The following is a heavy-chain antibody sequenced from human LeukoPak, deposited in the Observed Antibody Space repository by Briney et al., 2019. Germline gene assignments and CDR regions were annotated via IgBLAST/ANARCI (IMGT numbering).Heavy chain of an antibody. V-gene: IGHV5-51*01. D-gene: IGHD2-2*02. Sequence: GESLKISCKGSGYSFTSYWIGWVRQMPGKGLEWMGIIYPGDSDTRYSPSSQGQVTIPADKSISTAYLQWSSLKASDTAMYYCATAILRRCSSTSCYKRDDAFDIWGQGTMVTVSS. J-gene: IGHJ3*02. CDR2: IYPGDSDT. CDR3: ATAILRRCSSTSCYKRDDAFDI. CDR1: GYSFTSYW.